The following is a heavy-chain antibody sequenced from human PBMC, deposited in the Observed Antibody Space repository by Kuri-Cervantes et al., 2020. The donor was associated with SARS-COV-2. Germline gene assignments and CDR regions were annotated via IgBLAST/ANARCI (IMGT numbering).Heavy chain of an antibody. V-gene: IGHV2-70*11. CDR2: IDWDDDK. CDR3: VRSTYDFWSGSGGIALNDY. Sequence: GPTLVKPTQTLTLTCTFSGFSLNTSGMCVSWIRQPPGKALEWLARIDWDDDKYYNTSLKTRLTISKDTSKNQVVLTMTNMDPVDTATYYCVRSTYDFWSGSGGIALNDYWGQGTLVTVSS. D-gene: IGHD3-3*01. CDR1: GFSLNTSGMC. J-gene: IGHJ4*02.